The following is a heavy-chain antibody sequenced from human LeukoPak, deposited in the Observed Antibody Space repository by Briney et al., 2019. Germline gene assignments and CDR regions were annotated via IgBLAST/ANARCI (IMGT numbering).Heavy chain of an antibody. CDR1: GGAFSSYA. CDR2: IIPIFGTA. V-gene: IGHV1-69*13. J-gene: IGHJ4*02. CDR3: ARDQGRGYSYGYDY. Sequence: SVKVSCKASGGAFSSYAISWVRQAPGQGLEWMGGIIPIFGTANYAQKFQGRVTITADESTSTAYMELSSLRSEDTAVYYCARDQGRGYSYGYDYWGQGTLVTVSS. D-gene: IGHD5-18*01.